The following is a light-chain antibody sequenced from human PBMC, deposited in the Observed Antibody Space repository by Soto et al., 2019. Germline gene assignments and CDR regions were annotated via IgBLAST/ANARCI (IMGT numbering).Light chain of an antibody. Sequence: DIQMTQSPSSLSASVGETITITCRASQSISSSLNWFQHSPGQPPKLLLFAASNLHAGVPPRFSGSGSGTEFTLTISSLQPEDFATYYCQQYDSYPLTFGGGTKVDIK. J-gene: IGKJ4*01. V-gene: IGKV1-39*01. CDR2: AAS. CDR3: QQYDSYPLT. CDR1: QSISSS.